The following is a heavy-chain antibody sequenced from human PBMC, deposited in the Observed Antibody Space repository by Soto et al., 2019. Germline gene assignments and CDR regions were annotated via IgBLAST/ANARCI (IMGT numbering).Heavy chain of an antibody. CDR2: ISSSSSYT. CDR3: AREKNIAVAGGMDV. J-gene: IGHJ6*02. CDR1: GFTFSDYY. Sequence: QVQLVESGGGLVKPGGSLRLSCAASGFTFSDYYMSWIRQAPGKGLEWVSYISSSSSYTNYADSVKGRFTISRDNAKNSLYLQMTSLRAEDTAVYYCAREKNIAVAGGMDVWGQGTTVTVSS. D-gene: IGHD6-19*01. V-gene: IGHV3-11*06.